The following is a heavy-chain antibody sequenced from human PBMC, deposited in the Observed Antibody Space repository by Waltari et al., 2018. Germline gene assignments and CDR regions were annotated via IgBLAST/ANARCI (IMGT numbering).Heavy chain of an antibody. D-gene: IGHD3-3*01. J-gene: IGHJ3*01. Sequence: QVQLQESGPGLVKPSETLSLTCAVSGYSISSGYYWGWIRQPPGKGLEWIGSIYHSGSTYYNPSLKSRVTISVDTSKNQFSLKLSSVTAADTAVYYCARLYDFWSGYPDWGQGTMVTVSS. V-gene: IGHV4-38-2*01. CDR2: IYHSGST. CDR1: GYSISSGYY. CDR3: ARLYDFWSGYPD.